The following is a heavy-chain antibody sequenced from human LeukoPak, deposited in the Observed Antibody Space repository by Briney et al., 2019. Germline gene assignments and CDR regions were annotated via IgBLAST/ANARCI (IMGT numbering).Heavy chain of an antibody. CDR3: ARTLYCSGGSCYEEPGFDL. CDR1: GGTFSSYA. D-gene: IGHD2-15*01. J-gene: IGHJ2*01. CDR2: IIPIFGTA. V-gene: IGHV1-69*01. Sequence: ASVNVSCKASGGTFSSYAISWVRQAPGQGLEWMGGIIPIFGTANYAQKFQGRVTITADESTSTAYMELSSLRSEDTAVYYCARTLYCSGGSCYEEPGFDLWGRGTLVTVSS.